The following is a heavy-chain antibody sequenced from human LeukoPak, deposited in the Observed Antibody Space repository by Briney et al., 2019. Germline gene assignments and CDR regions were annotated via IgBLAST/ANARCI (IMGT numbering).Heavy chain of an antibody. Sequence: PSETLSLTCTVSGASISSYYWIWICQPQGKGLEWIGHIYYDGSTNYNPSLKSRVTTSVDTSKNQFSLNLSSVTAADTAVYYCARGAVAGKMSWFDPWGQGTLVTVSS. CDR1: GASISSYY. J-gene: IGHJ5*02. CDR3: ARGAVAGKMSWFDP. V-gene: IGHV4-59*01. D-gene: IGHD6-19*01. CDR2: IYYDGST.